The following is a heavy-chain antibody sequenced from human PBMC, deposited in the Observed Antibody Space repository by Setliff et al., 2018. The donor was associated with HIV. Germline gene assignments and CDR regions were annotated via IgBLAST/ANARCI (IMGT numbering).Heavy chain of an antibody. CDR2: INHGGST. V-gene: IGHV4-34*01. Sequence: PSETLSLTCAVYGGSFNDYFWSWIRQPPGKGLEWVGAINHGGSTNFNPSLKSRVSISVDTSKNQFPLRLSSVTAADTAVYYCARERDARGIQLWLPYFDYWGQGTLVTVSS. CDR3: ARERDARGIQLWLPYFDY. J-gene: IGHJ4*02. CDR1: GGSFNDYF. D-gene: IGHD5-18*01.